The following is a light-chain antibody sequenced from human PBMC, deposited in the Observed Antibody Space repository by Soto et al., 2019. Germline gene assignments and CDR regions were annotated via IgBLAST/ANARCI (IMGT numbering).Light chain of an antibody. CDR1: SGHSSYA. J-gene: IGLJ2*01. Sequence: QTVVTQSPSASASLGASVKLTCTLSSGHSSYAIAWHQQQPEKGPRYLMKLDSDGSHTKGDAIPDRFSGSSSGAERYLTISSLQSEDEADYYCQTWGTGSHVVFGGGTQLTV. CDR3: QTWGTGSHVV. CDR2: LDSDGSH. V-gene: IGLV4-69*01.